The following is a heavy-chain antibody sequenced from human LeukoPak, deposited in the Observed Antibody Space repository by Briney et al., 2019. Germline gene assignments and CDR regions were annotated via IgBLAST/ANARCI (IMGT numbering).Heavy chain of an antibody. CDR2: IFYSGST. V-gene: IGHV4-59*01. D-gene: IGHD3-10*01. CDR1: GGSISSYY. Sequence: SETLSLTCTVSGGSISSYYWSWIRQPPGKGLEWIGYIFYSGSTNYNPSLKSRVTISVDTSKNQFSLKLSSVTAADTAVYYCARGPSSGRSHYMDVWGKGTTVTVSS. CDR3: ARGPSSGRSHYMDV. J-gene: IGHJ6*03.